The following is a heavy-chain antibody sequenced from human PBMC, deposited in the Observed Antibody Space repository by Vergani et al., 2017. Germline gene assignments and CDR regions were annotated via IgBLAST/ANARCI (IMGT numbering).Heavy chain of an antibody. Sequence: QVQLVQSGAEVKKPGSSLKVSCKASGGTFSSYTISWVRQAPGQGLEWMGRIIPILGIANYAQKFQGRVTITADKSTSTAYMELSSLRSEDTAVYYFARDTPGIVGVHWFDPWGQGTLVTVSS. CDR1: GGTFSSYT. CDR3: ARDTPGIVGVHWFDP. J-gene: IGHJ5*02. V-gene: IGHV1-69*08. CDR2: IIPILGIA. D-gene: IGHD1-26*01.